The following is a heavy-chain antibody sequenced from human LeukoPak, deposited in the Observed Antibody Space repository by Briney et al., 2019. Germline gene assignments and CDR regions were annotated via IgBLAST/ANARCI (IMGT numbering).Heavy chain of an antibody. J-gene: IGHJ4*02. CDR1: GYTFTSYY. Sequence: ASVKVSCKASGYTFTSYYMQWVRQAPGQGLEWMGIINPSGGSTSYAQKFQGRVTMTRDTSTSTVYMELSSLRSEDTGVYYCARDQVRYSSGWTSGGYWGQGTLVTVSS. CDR3: ARDQVRYSSGWTSGGY. D-gene: IGHD6-19*01. V-gene: IGHV1-46*01. CDR2: INPSGGST.